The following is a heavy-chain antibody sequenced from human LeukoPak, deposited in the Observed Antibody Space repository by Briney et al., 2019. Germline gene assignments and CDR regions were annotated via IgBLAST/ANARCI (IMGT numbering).Heavy chain of an antibody. CDR3: VPQPSRIAVAVAYFDY. Sequence: PGGSLRLSCAASGFTFSDYYMSWIRQAPGKGLEWVSAISGSGGTTIYADSVTGRFTISRDNSENTLYLQMNSLRAEDTAVYYCVPQPSRIAVAVAYFDYWGQGTLVTVSS. CDR1: GFTFSDYY. CDR2: ISGSGGTT. J-gene: IGHJ4*02. V-gene: IGHV3-23*01. D-gene: IGHD6-19*01.